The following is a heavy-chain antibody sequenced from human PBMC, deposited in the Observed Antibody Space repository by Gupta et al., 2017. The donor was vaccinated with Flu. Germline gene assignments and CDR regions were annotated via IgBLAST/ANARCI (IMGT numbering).Heavy chain of an antibody. Sequence: QLVQSGAEVKKPGATVKISCKVSGYTFTDYYMHWVQQAPGKGLEWVGLVDPEDGHTKYAERFQGRVAITADTSTDTAYMELSRLKSEDTAVYYCVTAVAATPFDCWGHGTLVTVSS. CDR1: GYTFTDYY. CDR2: VDPEDGHT. CDR3: VTAVAATPFDC. D-gene: IGHD6-19*01. V-gene: IGHV1-69-2*01. J-gene: IGHJ4*01.